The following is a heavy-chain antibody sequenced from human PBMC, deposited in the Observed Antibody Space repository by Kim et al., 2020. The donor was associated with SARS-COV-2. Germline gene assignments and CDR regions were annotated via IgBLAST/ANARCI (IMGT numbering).Heavy chain of an antibody. D-gene: IGHD6-19*01. CDR3: AKPPRGAVASSDY. Sequence: GGSLRLSCAASGFTFSSYAMSWVRQAPGKGLEWVSAISGSGGRTYYADSVKGRFTISRDNSKNTLYLQMNSLRAEDTAVYYCAKPPRGAVASSDYWGQGTLVTVSS. V-gene: IGHV3-23*01. J-gene: IGHJ4*02. CDR1: GFTFSSYA. CDR2: ISGSGGRT.